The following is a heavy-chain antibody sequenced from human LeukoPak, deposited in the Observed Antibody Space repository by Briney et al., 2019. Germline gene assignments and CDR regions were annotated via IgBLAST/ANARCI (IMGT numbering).Heavy chain of an antibody. CDR3: ARPSLYSSGWYYLDY. Sequence: ASVKVSCKASGYTFTSYYMHWVRQAPGQGLEWMGRINPSGGSTSYAQKFQGRVTMTRDTSTSTAYMELRSLRSDDTAVYYCARPSLYSSGWYYLDYWGQGTLVTVSS. D-gene: IGHD6-19*01. CDR2: INPSGGST. CDR1: GYTFTSYY. V-gene: IGHV1-46*01. J-gene: IGHJ4*02.